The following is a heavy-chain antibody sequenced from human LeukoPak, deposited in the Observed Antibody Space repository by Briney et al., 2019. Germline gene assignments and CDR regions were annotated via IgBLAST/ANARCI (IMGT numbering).Heavy chain of an antibody. J-gene: IGHJ3*01. Sequence: GESLKISCKGSGYTFTNYCIAWVRQTPGKGLEWMGIIYPIDSGTRYSLSFLGQVTFSADTSISTAYLQWSSLKDSDTAMYYCARPSAYGEDAFDVWGQGTMVTVSS. CDR1: GYTFTNYC. CDR2: IYPIDSGT. V-gene: IGHV5-51*01. D-gene: IGHD2-21*01. CDR3: ARPSAYGEDAFDV.